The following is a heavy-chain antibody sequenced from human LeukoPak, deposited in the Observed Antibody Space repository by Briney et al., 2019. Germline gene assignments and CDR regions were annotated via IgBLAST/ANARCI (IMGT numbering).Heavy chain of an antibody. CDR1: GFTFSSYS. Sequence: PGGSLRLSCAASGFTFSSYSMTWVRQAPGKGLEWVSSISSSSSYIYYADSVKGRFTISRDNSKNTLYLQMNSLRAEDTAVYYCAKAGSSTSCYRNWFDPWGQGTLVTVSS. CDR2: ISSSSSYI. V-gene: IGHV3-21*04. D-gene: IGHD2-2*02. CDR3: AKAGSSTSCYRNWFDP. J-gene: IGHJ5*02.